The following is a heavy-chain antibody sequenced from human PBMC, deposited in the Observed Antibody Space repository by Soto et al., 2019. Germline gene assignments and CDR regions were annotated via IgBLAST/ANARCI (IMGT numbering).Heavy chain of an antibody. Sequence: QVPLVQSGAEVKKPGSSVKVSCKASGGTFSSYAINWVRQAPGQGLEWMGGIIPIFATADYAQKFQGRVTITADESTSTAYMELSNLRSEDTAVYYCAQCLLGVNYYYGMDVWGQGTTVTVSS. CDR2: IIPIFATA. J-gene: IGHJ6*02. CDR3: AQCLLGVNYYYGMDV. CDR1: GGTFSSYA. V-gene: IGHV1-69*12. D-gene: IGHD3-16*01.